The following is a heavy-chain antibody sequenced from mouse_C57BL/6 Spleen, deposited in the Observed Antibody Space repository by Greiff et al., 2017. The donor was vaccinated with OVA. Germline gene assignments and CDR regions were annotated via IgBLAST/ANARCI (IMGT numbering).Heavy chain of an antibody. CDR2: IYPGSGST. V-gene: IGHV1-55*01. CDR3: ASYYGSSYGFDD. Sequence: QVQLQQPGAELVKPGASVKMSCKASGYTFTSYWITWVKQRPGQGLEWIGDIYPGSGSTNYNEKFKSKATLTVDTSSSTAYMQLSSLTSEDSAVYYCASYYGSSYGFDDWGQGTTLTVSS. CDR1: GYTFTSYW. J-gene: IGHJ2*01. D-gene: IGHD1-1*01.